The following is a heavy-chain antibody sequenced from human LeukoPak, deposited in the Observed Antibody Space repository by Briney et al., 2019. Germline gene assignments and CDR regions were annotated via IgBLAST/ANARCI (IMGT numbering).Heavy chain of an antibody. CDR1: GYTFTGYY. V-gene: IGHV1-2*02. J-gene: IGHJ4*02. CDR2: INPNSGGT. Sequence: DSVKVSCKASGYTFTGYYMHWVRQAPGQGLELMGWINPNSGGTNYAQKFQGRVTMTRDTSISTAYMELSRLRSDDTAVYYCAAEHYDVWSGYYRDYWGQGTLVTVSS. CDR3: AAEHYDVWSGYYRDY. D-gene: IGHD3-3*01.